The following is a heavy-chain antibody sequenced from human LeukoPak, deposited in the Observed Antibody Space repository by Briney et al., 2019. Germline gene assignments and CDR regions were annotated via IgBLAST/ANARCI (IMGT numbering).Heavy chain of an antibody. CDR2: ISSSGSTI. D-gene: IGHD3-22*01. Sequence: GSLRLSCAASGFTFRYYEMNWVRQAPGKGLEWVSYISSSGSTIYYADSVKGRFTISRDNAKNSLYLQMNSLRAEDTGVYYCAKEYFDSHGYYYKEFFQHWGQGTLVTVSS. J-gene: IGHJ1*01. CDR1: GFTFRYYE. V-gene: IGHV3-48*03. CDR3: AKEYFDSHGYYYKEFFQH.